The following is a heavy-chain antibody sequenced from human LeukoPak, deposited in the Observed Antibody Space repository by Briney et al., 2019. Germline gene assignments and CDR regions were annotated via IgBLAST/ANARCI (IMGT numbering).Heavy chain of an antibody. CDR2: IYYSGST. Sequence: ASETLSLTCTVAGGSISSYYWSWIRQPPGKGLEWIGYIYYSGSTSYSPSLKSRLTISVDTSKNQFSLKLSSVTAADTAVYYCARVIPSRGYYFDYWGQGTLVTVSS. V-gene: IGHV4-59*01. CDR3: ARVIPSRGYYFDY. CDR1: GGSISSYY. D-gene: IGHD3-16*01. J-gene: IGHJ4*02.